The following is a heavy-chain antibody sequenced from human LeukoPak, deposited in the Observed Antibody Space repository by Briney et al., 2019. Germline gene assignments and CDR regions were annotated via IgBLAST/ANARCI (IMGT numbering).Heavy chain of an antibody. CDR1: GGSISSYY. CDR2: IYYSGST. D-gene: IGHD6-13*01. Sequence: PSEALSLTCTVSGGSISSYYWSWIRQPPGKGLEWIGYIYYSGSTNYNPSLKSRVTISVDTSKNQFSLKLSSVTAADTAVYYCARGTGYSSSWYSYNWFDPWGQGTLVTVSS. CDR3: ARGTGYSSSWYSYNWFDP. J-gene: IGHJ5*02. V-gene: IGHV4-59*01.